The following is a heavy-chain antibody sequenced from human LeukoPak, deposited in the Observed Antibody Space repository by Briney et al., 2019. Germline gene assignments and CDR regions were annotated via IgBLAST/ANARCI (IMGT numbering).Heavy chain of an antibody. CDR1: GGSISSYY. D-gene: IGHD3-10*01. CDR3: ARVGSDYYGSGSYFLFDY. J-gene: IGHJ4*02. V-gene: IGHV4-4*07. Sequence: SETLSLTXTVSGGSISSYYWSWIRQPAGKGLEWIGRIYTSGSTNYNPSLKSRVTMSVDTSKNQFSLKLSSVTAADTAVYYCARVGSDYYGSGSYFLFDYWGQGTLVTVSS. CDR2: IYTSGST.